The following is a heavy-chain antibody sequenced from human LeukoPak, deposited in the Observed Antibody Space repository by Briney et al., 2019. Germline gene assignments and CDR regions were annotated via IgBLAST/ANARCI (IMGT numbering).Heavy chain of an antibody. V-gene: IGHV3-33*01. D-gene: IGHD1-26*01. Sequence: GGSLRLSCAASGFILSTHGMHWVRQAPGKGLEWVAGMWYDGSREDYADSIKGRFTISRDMSKNTLNLQMNSLRVEDTAMFYCARDLSFGSLDFRGQGTLVTVSS. CDR3: ARDLSFGSLDF. CDR2: MWYDGSRE. J-gene: IGHJ4*02. CDR1: GFILSTHG.